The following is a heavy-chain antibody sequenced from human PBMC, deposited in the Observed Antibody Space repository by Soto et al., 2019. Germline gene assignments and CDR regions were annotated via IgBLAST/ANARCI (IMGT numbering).Heavy chain of an antibody. D-gene: IGHD3-3*01. CDR1: GYTFTSYD. V-gene: IGHV1-8*01. CDR3: ARFRFLSGYYYYYYYGMDV. J-gene: IGHJ6*02. CDR2: MNPNSGNT. Sequence: ASVKVSCKASGYTFTSYDINWVRQATGQGLEWMGWMNPNSGNTGYAQKFQGRVTMTRNTSISTAYMELSSLRSEDTAVYYCARFRFLSGYYYYYYYGMDVWGQGTTVTVSS.